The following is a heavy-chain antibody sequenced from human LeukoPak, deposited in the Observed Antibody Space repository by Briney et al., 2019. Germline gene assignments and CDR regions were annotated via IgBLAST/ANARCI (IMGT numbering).Heavy chain of an antibody. Sequence: GASVKVSCKASGYTFTTYAIHWVRQAPGQRLEYIGWINAGNGNTKYSQKLQARVTITRDTPASTAYMELSSLTSEDTAVYYCAREHDILTGFSLDYWGQGTLVTVSS. J-gene: IGHJ4*02. V-gene: IGHV1-3*01. CDR3: AREHDILTGFSLDY. CDR2: INAGNGNT. CDR1: GYTFTTYA. D-gene: IGHD3-9*01.